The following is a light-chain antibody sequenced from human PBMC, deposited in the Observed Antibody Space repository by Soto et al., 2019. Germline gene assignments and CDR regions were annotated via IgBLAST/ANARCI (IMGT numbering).Light chain of an antibody. V-gene: IGLV2-8*01. CDR2: EVS. Sequence: QSVLTQPPSASGSPGQSVTISCTGTSSDVGGYNYVSWYQQHPGKAPKLMIYEVSNRPSVVPDRFSGCKSGNPASLTVSGLQAEDEADYYCSSYAGSNNFVVFGGGTKLTVL. J-gene: IGLJ2*01. CDR3: SSYAGSNNFVV. CDR1: SSDVGGYNY.